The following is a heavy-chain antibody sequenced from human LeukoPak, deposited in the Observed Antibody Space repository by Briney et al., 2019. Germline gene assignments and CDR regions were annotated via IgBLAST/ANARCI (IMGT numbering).Heavy chain of an antibody. CDR3: AKGSGYEAKYYYYCMDV. CDR1: GFTFSSYG. Sequence: GGSLRLSCAASGFTFSSYGMHWVRQAPGKGLEWVAFIRYDGSNKYYADSVKGRFTISRDNSKNTLYLHVNSLRPEDTAVYYCAKGSGYEAKYYYYCMDVWGKGTTVTISS. CDR2: IRYDGSNK. V-gene: IGHV3-30*02. D-gene: IGHD5-12*01. J-gene: IGHJ6*03.